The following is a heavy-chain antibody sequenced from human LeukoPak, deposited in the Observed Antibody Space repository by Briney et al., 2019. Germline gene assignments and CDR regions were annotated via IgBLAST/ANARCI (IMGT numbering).Heavy chain of an antibody. CDR2: IYHTGST. V-gene: IGHV4-61*01. D-gene: IGHD3-9*01. J-gene: IGHJ4*02. Sequence: PSETLSLTCTVSGGSVSSGSYYWSWIRQPPGKGLEWIGHIYHTGSTNYNPSLKSRVTISLDTSNNQFSLKLTSESAADTAVYYCARDVRTINVLTGYYRPYYFDYWGQGTLVTVSS. CDR1: GGSVSSGSYY. CDR3: ARDVRTINVLTGYYRPYYFDY.